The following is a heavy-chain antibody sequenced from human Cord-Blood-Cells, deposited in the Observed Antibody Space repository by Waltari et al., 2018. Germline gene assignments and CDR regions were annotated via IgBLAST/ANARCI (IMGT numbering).Heavy chain of an antibody. Sequence: QVQLQQWGAGLLKPSETLSLTCAVYGGSFSGYYWSWIRQPPGKGLEWIGEINHSGSTNYHPSLKSRVTISVDTSKNQFSLKLSSVTAADTAVYYCARGPRITIFGVVTPRGFDYWGQGTLVTVSS. CDR1: GGSFSGYY. CDR2: INHSGST. D-gene: IGHD3-3*01. J-gene: IGHJ4*02. V-gene: IGHV4-34*01. CDR3: ARGPRITIFGVVTPRGFDY.